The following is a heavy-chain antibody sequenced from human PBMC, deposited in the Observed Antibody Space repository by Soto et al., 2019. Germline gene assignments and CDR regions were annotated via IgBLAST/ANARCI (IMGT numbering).Heavy chain of an antibody. J-gene: IGHJ5*02. CDR1: GGSITSGPYY. Sequence: TLSITCAVSGGSITSGPYYWTWILQHPGKGLEWIAYIHYSGRTYYNPSLKSRVTISVDTANNQFSPKLSSVTAADTAVYYCARYYFDSSGYSNWFDPWGQGTLVTVSS. CDR3: ARYYFDSSGYSNWFDP. D-gene: IGHD3-22*01. V-gene: IGHV4-31*11. CDR2: IHYSGRT.